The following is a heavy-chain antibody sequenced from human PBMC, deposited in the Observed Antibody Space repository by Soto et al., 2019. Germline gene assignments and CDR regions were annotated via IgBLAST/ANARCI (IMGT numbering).Heavy chain of an antibody. Sequence: QVQLVESGGGVVQPGRSLRLSCAASGFTFSSYGMHWVRQAPGKGLEWVAVIWYDGSNKYYADSVKGRFTISRDNSKNTLYLQRNSLRAEDTAVYYCARVDGYGGYWGQGTLVTVSS. CDR2: IWYDGSNK. D-gene: IGHD5-18*01. V-gene: IGHV3-33*01. CDR3: ARVDGYGGY. J-gene: IGHJ4*02. CDR1: GFTFSSYG.